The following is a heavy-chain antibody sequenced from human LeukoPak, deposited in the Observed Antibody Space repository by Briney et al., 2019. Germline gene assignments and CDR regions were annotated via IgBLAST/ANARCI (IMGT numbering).Heavy chain of an antibody. Sequence: GGSLRLSCAASGFTFSSYGMSWVRQAPGKGLEWVSVISANADRTYYADSVKGRFTISRDNPRNTLYMQMNSLRDEDTAVYYCALMHVYYNGRGYWVQWGQGTLVTVSS. CDR3: ALMHVYYNGRGYWVQ. CDR1: GFTFSSYG. V-gene: IGHV3-23*01. D-gene: IGHD3-10*01. J-gene: IGHJ1*01. CDR2: ISANADRT.